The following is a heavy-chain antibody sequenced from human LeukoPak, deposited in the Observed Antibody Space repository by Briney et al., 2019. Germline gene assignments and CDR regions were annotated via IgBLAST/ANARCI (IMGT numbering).Heavy chain of an antibody. CDR3: AKRSDYGANWNYFDY. CDR2: ISSGGVST. Sequence: GGSLRLSCAASGFTFSSYGMSWVRQAPGRGLEWVAAISSGGVSTYYADSVKGRFTISRDNSKNTLYLQMNSLRAEDTAVYYCAKRSDYGANWNYFDYWGQGTPVTVSS. J-gene: IGHJ4*02. D-gene: IGHD4-23*01. CDR1: GFTFSSYG. V-gene: IGHV3-23*01.